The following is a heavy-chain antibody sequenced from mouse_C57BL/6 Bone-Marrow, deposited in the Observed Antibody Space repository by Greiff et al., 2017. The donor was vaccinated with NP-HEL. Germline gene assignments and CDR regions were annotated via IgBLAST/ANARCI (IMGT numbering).Heavy chain of an antibody. V-gene: IGHV1-7*01. J-gene: IGHJ2*01. CDR2: INPSSGYT. CDR3: AKGYYDSNFDY. CDR1: GYTFTSYC. D-gene: IGHD1-1*01. Sequence: VQLQQSGAELVKPGASVKLSCKASGYTFTSYCMHWVKQRLGQGLEWIGYINPSSGYTKYKQKFKDKATLTADKSSSTAYMQLSSLTYEDSAVYYCAKGYYDSNFDYWGRGTTSTVTA.